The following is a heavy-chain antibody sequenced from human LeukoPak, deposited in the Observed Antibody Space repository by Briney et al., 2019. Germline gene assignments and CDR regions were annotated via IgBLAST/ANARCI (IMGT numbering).Heavy chain of an antibody. V-gene: IGHV3-66*01. J-gene: IGHJ1*01. CDR3: GYFDPPTGY. Sequence: GGSLRLSCAASGFTVSSYYMSWVRQAPGMGLEWVSVIFSGGTTYYADSVKGRFTISRDNSKNTLYLQVNSLRAEGTAVYYCGYFDPPTGYWGQGTLVTVSS. D-gene: IGHD3-9*01. CDR2: IFSGGTT. CDR1: GFTVSSYY.